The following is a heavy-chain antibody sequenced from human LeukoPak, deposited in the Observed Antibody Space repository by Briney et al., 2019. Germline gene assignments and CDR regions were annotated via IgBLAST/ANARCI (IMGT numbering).Heavy chain of an antibody. CDR3: ARDTVGYSSGGVDY. CDR2: IYFSGST. Sequence: SETLSLTCIVSGGSISRYYWSWIRQPPGKGLEWIGHIYFSGSTNYNPSLKRRVTISVDASKKQFSLKMSSVTAADTVVYYCARDTVGYSSGGVDYWGQGTLVTVSS. V-gene: IGHV4-59*01. J-gene: IGHJ4*02. D-gene: IGHD6-25*01. CDR1: GGSISRYY.